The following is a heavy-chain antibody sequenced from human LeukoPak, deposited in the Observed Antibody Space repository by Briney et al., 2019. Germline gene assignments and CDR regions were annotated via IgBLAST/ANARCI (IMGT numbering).Heavy chain of an antibody. Sequence: SGGSLRLPCAASGFTFSSYWMHWVRQAPGKGLVWVSDINGDGSRTTYADSVKGRFTISRDTSKNTLYLQMNSLRAEDTAVYYCARDRPYCSSTSCPSSLDYWGQGTLVTVSS. V-gene: IGHV3-74*01. CDR1: GFTFSSYW. CDR2: INGDGSRT. J-gene: IGHJ4*02. CDR3: ARDRPYCSSTSCPSSLDY. D-gene: IGHD2-2*01.